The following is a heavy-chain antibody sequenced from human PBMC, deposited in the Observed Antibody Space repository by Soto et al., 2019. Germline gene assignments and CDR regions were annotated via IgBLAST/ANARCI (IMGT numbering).Heavy chain of an antibody. J-gene: IGHJ4*02. Sequence: SETLSLTCTVSGGSISSYYWRWIRQPPGKGLEWIGYIYFRGTTNYNPSLKSRVTKSADTSKNQFSLKLNSMTAADTAVYYCARMNYYDTSGYPFDYWGQGMMVTVS. CDR3: ARMNYYDTSGYPFDY. V-gene: IGHV4-59*01. CDR1: GGSISSYY. D-gene: IGHD3-22*01. CDR2: IYFRGTT.